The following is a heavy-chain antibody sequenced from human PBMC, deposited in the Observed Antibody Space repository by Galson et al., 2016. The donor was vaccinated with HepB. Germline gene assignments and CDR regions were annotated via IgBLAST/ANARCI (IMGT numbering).Heavy chain of an antibody. CDR2: ICDSGST. Sequence: SETLSLTCTVSGDSMRNSLYCWGWIRQPPGKGLEWIGTICDSGSTYYTPSLERRVTMSVDTPKDQFSLNLTSVTAADTAVYYCARRRGNWNRLDSWGQGALLTVSS. CDR3: ARRRGNWNRLDS. V-gene: IGHV4-39*07. CDR1: GDSMRNSLYC. D-gene: IGHD1-1*01. J-gene: IGHJ4*02.